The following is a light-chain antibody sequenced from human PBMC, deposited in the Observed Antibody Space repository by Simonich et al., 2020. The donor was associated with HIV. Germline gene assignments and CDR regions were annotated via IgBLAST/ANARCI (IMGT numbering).Light chain of an antibody. CDR3: QQSYSTFRT. Sequence: DIQMTQSPSSLSASVGDRVTITCHASQDIKNYLNWYQQKPGKAPKLLIYDASNLETGVPSRFSGSGSGTDFTLTISSLQPEDFATYYCQQSYSTFRTFGQGTKVEIK. CDR2: DAS. CDR1: QDIKNY. V-gene: IGKV1-39*01. J-gene: IGKJ1*01.